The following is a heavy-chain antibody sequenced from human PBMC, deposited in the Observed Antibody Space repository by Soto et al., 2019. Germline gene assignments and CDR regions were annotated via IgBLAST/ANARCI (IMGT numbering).Heavy chain of an antibody. Sequence: PPETLSHTCAVSGGSFSGYYWSWIRQPPGKRLEWIGEINHSGSTNYNPSLKSRVTISVDTSKNQFSLKLSSVTAADTAVYYCARGGLRGTYYDILTGYYGYWGQGTLVTVSS. CDR2: INHSGST. V-gene: IGHV4-34*01. CDR3: ARGGLRGTYYDILTGYYGY. J-gene: IGHJ4*02. CDR1: GGSFSGYY. D-gene: IGHD3-9*01.